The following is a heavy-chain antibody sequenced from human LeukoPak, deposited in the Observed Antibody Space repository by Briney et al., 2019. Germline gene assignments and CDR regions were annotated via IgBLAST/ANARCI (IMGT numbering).Heavy chain of an antibody. Sequence: GGSLRLSCAASGFTVSSNYLSWVRQAPGKGLEWVSVIDSDGSTYYADAVKGRFIISRDNSKNTLYLRMNSLRAEDTAVYYCSSLAMIRGVMPFDYWGQGTLVTVSS. D-gene: IGHD3-10*01. V-gene: IGHV3-66*01. CDR1: GFTVSSNY. J-gene: IGHJ4*02. CDR2: IDSDGST. CDR3: SSLAMIRGVMPFDY.